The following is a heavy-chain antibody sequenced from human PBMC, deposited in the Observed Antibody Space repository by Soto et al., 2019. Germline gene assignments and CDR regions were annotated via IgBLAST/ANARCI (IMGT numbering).Heavy chain of an antibody. J-gene: IGHJ5*02. CDR2: IIPIFGTA. D-gene: IGHD3-22*01. CDR1: GGTFSSYA. CDR3: AREARSSGYSGWFDP. Sequence: QVQLVQSGAEVKKPGSSVKVSCKASGGTFSSYAISWVRQAPGQGLEWMGGIIPIFGTANYAQKFQGRVTITADKSTSTAYMELSSLRPEDMAVYYCAREARSSGYSGWFDPWGQGTLVTVSS. V-gene: IGHV1-69*06.